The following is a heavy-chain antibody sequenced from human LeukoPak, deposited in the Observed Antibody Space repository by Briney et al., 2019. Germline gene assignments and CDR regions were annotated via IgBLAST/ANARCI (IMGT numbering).Heavy chain of an antibody. J-gene: IGHJ4*02. V-gene: IGHV3-74*01. CDR2: INSDGSST. CDR1: GFTFSSYW. CDR3: ARRSSGWYEFDH. D-gene: IGHD6-19*01. Sequence: GGSLRLSCAASGFTFSSYWMHWVRQAPGKGLVWVSRINSDGSSTSYADSVKGRFTISRDNAKNTLYLQMNSLRAEDTAVYYCARRSSGWYEFDHWGQGTLVTVSS.